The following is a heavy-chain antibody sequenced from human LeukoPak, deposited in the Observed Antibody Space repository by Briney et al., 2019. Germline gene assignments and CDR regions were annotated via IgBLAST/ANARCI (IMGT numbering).Heavy chain of an antibody. V-gene: IGHV4-34*01. D-gene: IGHD3-16*01. CDR2: INHSGST. CDR3: ARGGDTAAVNSNWFDP. J-gene: IGHJ5*02. Sequence: SETLSLTCAVYGGSFSGYYWSWIRQPPGKGLEGIGEINHSGSTNYNPSLKSRVTISVDTSKNQFSLKLSSVTAADTAVYYCARGGDTAAVNSNWFDPWGQGTLVTVSS. CDR1: GGSFSGYY.